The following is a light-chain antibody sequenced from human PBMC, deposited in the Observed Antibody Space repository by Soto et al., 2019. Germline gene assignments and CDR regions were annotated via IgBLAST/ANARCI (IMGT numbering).Light chain of an antibody. V-gene: IGKV3-15*01. CDR3: QQYNNWPYT. CDR1: QSVSSN. CDR2: GAS. Sequence: EIVMTQSPATLSVSPGERATLSCRASQSVSSNLAWYQQKPGQAPRLLIYGASTRATGIPARFSGSRSGTEFTLTNSSLQSEDFAVYCCQQYNNWPYTCGQGTELEIK. J-gene: IGKJ2*01.